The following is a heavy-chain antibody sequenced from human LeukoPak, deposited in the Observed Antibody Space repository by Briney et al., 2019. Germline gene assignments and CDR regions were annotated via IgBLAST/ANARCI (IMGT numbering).Heavy chain of an antibody. J-gene: IGHJ4*02. CDR3: ARDQGEAAAGTFRYYFDY. Sequence: GASVKVSCKASGGTFSSYAISWVRQAPGQGLEWMGGIIPIFGTANYAQKFQGRVTITADESTSTAYMELSSLRSEDTAVYYCARDQGEAAAGTFRYYFDYWGQGTLVTVSS. CDR1: GGTFSSYA. V-gene: IGHV1-69*13. CDR2: IIPIFGTA. D-gene: IGHD6-13*01.